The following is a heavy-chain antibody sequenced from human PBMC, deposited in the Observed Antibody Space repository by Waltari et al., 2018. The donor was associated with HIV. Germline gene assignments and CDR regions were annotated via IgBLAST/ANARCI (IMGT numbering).Heavy chain of an antibody. CDR3: ARRLNVDYCSSTSCYIGWFDP. CDR2: IYYSGST. J-gene: IGHJ5*02. CDR1: GGSISSSSYY. V-gene: IGHV4-39*01. Sequence: QLQLQESGPGLVKPSETLSLTCTVSGGSISSSSYYWGWIRQPPGKGRVWIGSIYYSGSTYYNPSLKSRVTISVDTSKNQFSLKLSSVTAADTAVYYCARRLNVDYCSSTSCYIGWFDPWGQGTLVTVSS. D-gene: IGHD2-2*02.